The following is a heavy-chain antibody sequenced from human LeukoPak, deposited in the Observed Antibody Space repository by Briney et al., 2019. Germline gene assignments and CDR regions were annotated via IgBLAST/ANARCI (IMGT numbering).Heavy chain of an antibody. CDR2: IIPILGTA. Sequence: ASVKVSCKASGGTFSSYAISWVRQAPGQGLEWMGGIIPILGTANYAQKFQGRVTITADESTSTAYMELSSLRSEDTAVYYCARDSRDIVVVPAFYYYYYMDVWGKGTTVTVSS. CDR1: GGTFSSYA. V-gene: IGHV1-69*01. D-gene: IGHD2-2*01. CDR3: ARDSRDIVVVPAFYYYYYMDV. J-gene: IGHJ6*03.